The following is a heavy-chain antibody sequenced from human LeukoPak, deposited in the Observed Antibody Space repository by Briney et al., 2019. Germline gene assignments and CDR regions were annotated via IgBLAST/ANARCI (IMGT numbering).Heavy chain of an antibody. J-gene: IGHJ5*02. D-gene: IGHD3-10*01. Sequence: GASVKVSCKASGYTFTGYYMHWVRQAPGQGLEWMGWINPNSGGTNYAQKFQGRVTMTRDTSISTAYMELSRLRSDDTAVYYCAREAPEYGSGSYLGFDPWGQGTLVTVSS. V-gene: IGHV1-2*02. CDR1: GYTFTGYY. CDR3: AREAPEYGSGSYLGFDP. CDR2: INPNSGGT.